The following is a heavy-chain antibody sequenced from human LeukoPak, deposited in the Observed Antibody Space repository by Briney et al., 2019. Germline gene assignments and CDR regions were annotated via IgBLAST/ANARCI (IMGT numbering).Heavy chain of an antibody. Sequence: GGSLRLSCAASGFTFDDYAMHWVRQAPGKGLEWVSGISWNSGSIGYADSVKGRFTISRDNSKNTLYLQMNSLRAEDTAVYYCARIGCSSTSCYKESGYWGQGTLVTVSS. V-gene: IGHV3-9*01. J-gene: IGHJ4*02. CDR2: ISWNSGSI. CDR1: GFTFDDYA. D-gene: IGHD2-2*02. CDR3: ARIGCSSTSCYKESGY.